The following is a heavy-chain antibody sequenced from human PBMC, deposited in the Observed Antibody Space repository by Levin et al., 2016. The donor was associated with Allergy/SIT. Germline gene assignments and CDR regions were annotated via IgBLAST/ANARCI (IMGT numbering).Heavy chain of an antibody. V-gene: IGHV4-39*01. D-gene: IGHD2-2*01. J-gene: IGHJ5*02. CDR3: ARQFWGYCHSSSCFLGEFDP. CDR2: IYYSGST. CDR1: GGSISSSNYY. Sequence: SETLSLTCTVSGGSISSSNYYWAWIRQPPGKGLEWIGSIYYSGSTYYNPSLKSRVTISVDTSKNQFSLKLSSVTAADTAVYFCARQFWGYCHSSSCFLGEFDPWGQGTLVTVSS.